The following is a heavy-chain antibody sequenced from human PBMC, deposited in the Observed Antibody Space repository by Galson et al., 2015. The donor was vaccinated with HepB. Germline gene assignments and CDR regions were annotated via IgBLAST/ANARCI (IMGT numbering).Heavy chain of an antibody. J-gene: IGHJ4*02. CDR2: IFYSGST. Sequence: SLTCAVSGASISSGGYCWSWVRQPPGKGLEWLGYIFYSGSTNYNPSLGGRLTISRDTSKNHFSLRLTSVSAADTAMYYCAGDTLDDYGGNSGLDSWGQGTLVTVSS. D-gene: IGHD4-23*01. CDR1: GASISSGGYC. CDR3: AGDTLDDYGGNSGLDS. V-gene: IGHV4-30-4*01.